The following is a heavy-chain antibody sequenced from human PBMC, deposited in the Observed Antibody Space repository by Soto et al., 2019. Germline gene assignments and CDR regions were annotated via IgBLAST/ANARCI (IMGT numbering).Heavy chain of an antibody. CDR1: GFTFSSYG. Sequence: QVQLVESGGGVVQPGRSLRLSCAASGFTFSSYGMHWVRQAPGKGLEWVAVIWYDGSNKYYADSVKGRFTICRDNSKNTLYVQMNSLRGEVTAVYYCAREKLHWSSTSWCSYMAVWGKGTTVTVSS. J-gene: IGHJ6*03. CDR3: AREKLHWSSTSWCSYMAV. CDR2: IWYDGSNK. D-gene: IGHD2-2*01. V-gene: IGHV3-33*01.